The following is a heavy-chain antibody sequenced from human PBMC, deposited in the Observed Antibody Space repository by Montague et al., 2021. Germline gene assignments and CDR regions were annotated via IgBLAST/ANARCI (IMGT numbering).Heavy chain of an antibody. CDR1: RFTFSRYW. V-gene: IGHV3-74*01. D-gene: IGHD3-22*01. CDR2: IKPDGSFI. Sequence: SLRLSCAASRFTFSRYWMHWVRQVPGKGLVWVSRIKPDGSFISYADSVKGRFIISRDNAKNTLSLQMNSLRADDTAVYYCVRDQVDYYDSPGDDFDYWGQGTLVTVSS. J-gene: IGHJ4*02. CDR3: VRDQVDYYDSPGDDFDY.